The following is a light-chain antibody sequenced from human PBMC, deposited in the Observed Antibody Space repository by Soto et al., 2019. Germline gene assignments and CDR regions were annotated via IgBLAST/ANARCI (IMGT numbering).Light chain of an antibody. CDR2: GNK. CDR3: QSFDTRLNSVV. V-gene: IGLV1-40*01. CDR1: SSNIGAGYD. J-gene: IGLJ2*01. Sequence: QSVVTQPPSVSGAPGQSVTISCTGSSSNIGAGYDVHWYQQFPGRAPKLLISGNKNRPSGVPDRFSGSKSGTSASLDITGLQAEDEADYSCQSFDTRLNSVVFGGGTKVTVL.